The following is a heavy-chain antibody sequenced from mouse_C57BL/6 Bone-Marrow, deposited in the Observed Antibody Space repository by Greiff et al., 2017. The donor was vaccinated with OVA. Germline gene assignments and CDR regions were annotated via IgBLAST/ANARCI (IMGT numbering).Heavy chain of an antibody. J-gene: IGHJ4*01. CDR1: GFTFSSYA. D-gene: IGHD1-3*01. V-gene: IGHV5-4*01. CDR2: ISDGGSYT. Sequence: EVQRVESGGGLVKPGGSLKLSCAASGFTFSSYAMSWVRQTPEKRLEWVATISDGGSYTYYPDNVQGRFTISRDNAKNNLYLQMSHLKSEDTAMYYCARDRVAGDYAMDYWGQGTSVTVSS. CDR3: ARDRVAGDYAMDY.